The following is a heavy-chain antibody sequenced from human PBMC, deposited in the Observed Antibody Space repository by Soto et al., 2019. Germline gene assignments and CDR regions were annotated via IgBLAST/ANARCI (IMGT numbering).Heavy chain of an antibody. J-gene: IGHJ4*02. D-gene: IGHD1-7*01. Sequence: GGSLRLCRAASGFTFSSYPLIWVRHAPGKVLDXVSAIRANSQRVTYVYSVGSRFTISRDNSKKTIFLHMDSLRAEDTALYYCAKDRNYPWDYFHYWGQGTLVTVSS. CDR3: AKDRNYPWDYFHY. V-gene: IGHV3-23*01. CDR2: IRANSQRV. CDR1: GFTFSSYP.